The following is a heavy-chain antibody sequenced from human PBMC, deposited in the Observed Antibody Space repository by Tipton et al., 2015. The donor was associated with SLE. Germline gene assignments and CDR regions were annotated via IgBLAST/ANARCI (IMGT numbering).Heavy chain of an antibody. CDR1: GGSFSSYY. J-gene: IGHJ4*02. CDR3: ARWIVGLGYNLGYYFDS. CDR2: IHYSGST. Sequence: TLSLTCAVYGGSFSSYYWSWIRQPPGKGLEWIGYIHYSGSTDYNPSLKSRVTISVDTSKNQFSLKLTSVTAADTAVYYCARWIVGLGYNLGYYFDSWGQGTLVTVSS. D-gene: IGHD5-24*01. V-gene: IGHV4-59*08.